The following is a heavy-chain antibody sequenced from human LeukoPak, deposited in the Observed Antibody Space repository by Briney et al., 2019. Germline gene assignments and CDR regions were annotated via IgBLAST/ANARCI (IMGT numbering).Heavy chain of an antibody. Sequence: SETLSLTCAVYGGSFSGYYWSWIRQPPGKGLEWIGYIYYSGSTNYNPSLKSRVTISVDTSKNQFSLKLSSVTAADTAVYYCARVSYGLYLGYWGQGTLVTVSS. CDR2: IYYSGST. CDR1: GGSFSGYY. CDR3: ARVSYGLYLGY. V-gene: IGHV4-59*01. D-gene: IGHD3-10*01. J-gene: IGHJ4*02.